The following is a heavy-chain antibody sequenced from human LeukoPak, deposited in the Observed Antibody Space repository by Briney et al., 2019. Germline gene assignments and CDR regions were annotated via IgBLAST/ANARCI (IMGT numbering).Heavy chain of an antibody. D-gene: IGHD3-10*01. CDR3: AKDVGGRWPLYYFDY. Sequence: GGSLRLSCAASGFTFSNYAMSWVRQAPGKGLEWVSVMSGSGDSTNYADSVKGRFTISRDNAKNSLYLQMNSLRPEDTAFYYCAKDVGGRWPLYYFDYWGQGTLVTVSS. J-gene: IGHJ4*02. CDR1: GFTFSNYA. V-gene: IGHV3-23*01. CDR2: MSGSGDST.